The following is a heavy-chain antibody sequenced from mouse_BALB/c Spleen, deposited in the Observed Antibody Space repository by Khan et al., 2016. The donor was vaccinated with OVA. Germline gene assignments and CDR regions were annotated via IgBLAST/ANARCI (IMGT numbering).Heavy chain of an antibody. J-gene: IGHJ1*01. CDR2: IWTGGST. Sequence: VQLQESGPGLVAPSQSLSITCTVSGFSLTSYGVHWVRQPPGKGLEWMGVIWTGGSTNYNSALRSRLTIKKDNSKNQVFLKKNNLQTDDTAMYSGASALGNSHWYFDVWGAGTTVTVSS. CDR3: ASALGNSHWYFDV. V-gene: IGHV2-9*02. D-gene: IGHD1-1*01. CDR1: GFSLTSYG.